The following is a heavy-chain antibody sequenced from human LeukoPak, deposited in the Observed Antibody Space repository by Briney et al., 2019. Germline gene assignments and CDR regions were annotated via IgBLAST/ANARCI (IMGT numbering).Heavy chain of an antibody. CDR3: ARDSGGYVYDY. CDR2: IYYSGST. V-gene: IGHV4-59*01. J-gene: IGHJ4*02. CDR1: GGSISSYY. D-gene: IGHD5-12*01. Sequence: SETLSLTCTVSGGSISSYYWSWIRQPPGKGLEWIGYIYYSGSTNYNPSLKSRVTISVDTSKNQFSLKLSSVTAADTAVYYCARDSGGYVYDYWGQGTLVTVSS.